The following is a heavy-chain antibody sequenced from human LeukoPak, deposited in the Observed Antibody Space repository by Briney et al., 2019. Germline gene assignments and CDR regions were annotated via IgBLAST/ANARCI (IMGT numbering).Heavy chain of an antibody. CDR1: GYTFTSYG. Sequence: ASVKVSCKASGYTFTSYGISWVRQAPGQGLEWMGWISAYNGNTNYAQKLQGRVTMTTDTSTSTAYMELRSLRSDDTAVYYCARDDCGGDCYADAFDIWGQGTMVTVPS. CDR3: ARDDCGGDCYADAFDI. V-gene: IGHV1-18*01. CDR2: ISAYNGNT. J-gene: IGHJ3*02. D-gene: IGHD2-21*02.